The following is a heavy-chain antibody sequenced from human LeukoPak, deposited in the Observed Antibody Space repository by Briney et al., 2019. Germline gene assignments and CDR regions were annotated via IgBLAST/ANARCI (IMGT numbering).Heavy chain of an antibody. CDR1: GYSLTSYW. Sequence: GESLKISRKGSGYSLTSYWIGWVRQMPGKGLEWMGIIYPGDSDTRYSPSFQGQVTISADKSISTAYLQWSSLKASDTAMYYCASKAYCGGDCYSPLIWGQGTLVTVSS. CDR2: IYPGDSDT. V-gene: IGHV5-51*01. CDR3: ASKAYCGGDCYSPLI. D-gene: IGHD2-21*02. J-gene: IGHJ1*01.